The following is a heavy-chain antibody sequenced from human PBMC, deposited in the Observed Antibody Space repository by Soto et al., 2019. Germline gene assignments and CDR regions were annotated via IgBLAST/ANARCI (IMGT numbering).Heavy chain of an antibody. CDR3: AKIGLAQWLVLYYFDY. CDR1: GFTFSSYA. D-gene: IGHD6-19*01. CDR2: ISGSGGST. Sequence: PVGSLRLSCAASGFTFSSYAMSWVRQAPGKGLEWVSAISGSGGSTYYADSVKGRFTISRDNSKNTLYLQMNSLRAEDTAVYYCAKIGLAQWLVLYYFDYWGQGTLVTVSS. V-gene: IGHV3-23*01. J-gene: IGHJ4*02.